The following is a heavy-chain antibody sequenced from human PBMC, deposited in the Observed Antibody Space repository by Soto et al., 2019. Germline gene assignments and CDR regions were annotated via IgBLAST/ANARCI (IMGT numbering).Heavy chain of an antibody. D-gene: IGHD2-2*01. V-gene: IGHV1-3*01. CDR2: INAGNGNT. CDR3: ARASSTNPDDAFDI. J-gene: IGHJ3*02. Sequence: ASVKVSCKASGYTFTRYAMHWVRQAPGQRLEWMGWINAGNGNTKYSQKFQGRVTITRDTSASTAYMELSSLRSEDTAVYYCARASSTNPDDAFDIWGQGTMVTVSS. CDR1: GYTFTRYA.